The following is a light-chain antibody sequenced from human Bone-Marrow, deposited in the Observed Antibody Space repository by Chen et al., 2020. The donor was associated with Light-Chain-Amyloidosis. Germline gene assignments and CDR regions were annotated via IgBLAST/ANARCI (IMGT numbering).Light chain of an antibody. CDR2: RDT. V-gene: IGLV3-25*03. CDR3: QSADSSGTYEVI. CDR1: DLPTKY. Sequence: SYELTQPPSVSVSPGQTARITCSGDDLPTKYAYWYQQKPGQAPVRAIHRDTERPSGISERFSGSSSGTTATLTIRGVQAEDEADYHCQSADSSGTYEVIFGGGTKLTVL. J-gene: IGLJ2*01.